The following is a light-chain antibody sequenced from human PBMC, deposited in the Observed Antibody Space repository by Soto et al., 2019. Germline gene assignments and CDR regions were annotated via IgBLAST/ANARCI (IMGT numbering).Light chain of an antibody. J-gene: IGLJ1*01. CDR3: SSYTSSSSLWV. V-gene: IGLV2-14*01. CDR1: SSDVGGYNY. CDR2: DVS. Sequence: QSVLTQPDSVSGSPGQSITISCTGTSSDVGGYNYVSWYQQHPGKAPKLMIYDVSNRPSGVSNRFSGSKSGNTASLTMSGLQAEDEADYYCSSYTSSSSLWVFGTGTKLTVL.